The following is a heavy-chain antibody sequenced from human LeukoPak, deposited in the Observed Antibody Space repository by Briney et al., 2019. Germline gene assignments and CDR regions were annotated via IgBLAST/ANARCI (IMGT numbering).Heavy chain of an antibody. J-gene: IGHJ6*02. D-gene: IGHD2-2*01. CDR2: TYYRSKWYN. V-gene: IGHV6-1*01. CDR3: ARGDCSSTSCYHYYGMDV. Sequence: SQTLSLTCAISGDSVSSNSAAWHWIRQSPSRGLEWLGRTYYRSKWYNDYAVSVKSRITINPHTSKNQFSLQLNSVTPEDTAVYYCARGDCSSTSCYHYYGMDVWGQGTTVTVSS. CDR1: GDSVSSNSAA.